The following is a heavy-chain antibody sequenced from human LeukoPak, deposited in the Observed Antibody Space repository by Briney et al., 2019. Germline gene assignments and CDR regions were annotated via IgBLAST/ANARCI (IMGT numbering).Heavy chain of an antibody. CDR3: ARDYYYDSSGYWD. J-gene: IGHJ4*02. CDR2: INPNSGGT. Sequence: GASVKVSCKASGYTFTGYYMHWVRQAPGQGLEWMGWINPNSGGTNYAQKFQGRVTMTRDTSISTAYVELSRLRSDDTAVYYCARDYYYDSSGYWDWGQGTLVTVSS. CDR1: GYTFTGYY. V-gene: IGHV1-2*02. D-gene: IGHD3-22*01.